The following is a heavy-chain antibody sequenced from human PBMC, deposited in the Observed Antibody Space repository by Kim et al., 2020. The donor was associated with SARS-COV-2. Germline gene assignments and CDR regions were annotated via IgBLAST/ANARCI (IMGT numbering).Heavy chain of an antibody. D-gene: IGHD6-19*01. V-gene: IGHV1-3*01. CDR3: ARVEVAGFSYY. CDR2: INAGNGDT. Sequence: ASVKVSCKASGYTFSNYAMIWVRQAPGQRLEWMGWINAGNGDTKYSQKFQGRVTITRDTSATTAYMEVTSLRYEDTALYYCARVEVAGFSYYWGLGTLVTVSP. J-gene: IGHJ4*02. CDR1: GYTFSNYA.